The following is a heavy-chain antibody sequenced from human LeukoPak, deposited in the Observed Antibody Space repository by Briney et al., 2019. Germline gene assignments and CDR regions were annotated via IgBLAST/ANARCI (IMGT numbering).Heavy chain of an antibody. D-gene: IGHD6-13*01. CDR1: GGSISGYY. V-gene: IGHV4-59*12. CDR2: IYHSGST. CDR3: ARSSTIAAAGIYWFDP. J-gene: IGHJ5*02. Sequence: SETLSLTCTVSGGSISGYYWSWIRQPPGKGLEWIGYIYHSGSTYYNPSLKSRVTISVDRSKNQFSLKLSSVTAADTAVYYCARSSTIAAAGIYWFDPWGQGTLVTVSS.